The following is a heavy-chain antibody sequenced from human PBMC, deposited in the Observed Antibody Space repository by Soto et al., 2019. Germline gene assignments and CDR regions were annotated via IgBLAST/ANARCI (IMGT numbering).Heavy chain of an antibody. D-gene: IGHD3-22*01. CDR1: GYTFTTYG. CDR3: VRDVDNYYDRRSDY. Sequence: AASVKVSCKASGYTFTTYGINWVRQAPGQGLEWMGWISAYNGNTNYAQKLQGRVTMTTDTSTSTAYMELRSLRSDDTAVYYCVRDVDNYYDRRSDYWGQGTLVTVSS. V-gene: IGHV1-18*01. CDR2: ISAYNGNT. J-gene: IGHJ4*02.